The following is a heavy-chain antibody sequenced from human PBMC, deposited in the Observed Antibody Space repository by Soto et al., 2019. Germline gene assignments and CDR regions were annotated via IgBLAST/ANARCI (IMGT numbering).Heavy chain of an antibody. J-gene: IGHJ5*02. V-gene: IGHV3-7*01. CDR1: GFSFSSYW. CDR2: IKQDGSEK. Sequence: EVQLVESGGGLVQPGGSLRLSCATSGFSFSSYWMSWVRQAPGKGLEWVANIKQDGSEKYYVDSVKGRFTISRDNAKNSMYLEMTSRRVEDTAVYYCARIRGVIVVVPQRTWLDPWGQGALVTVSS. D-gene: IGHD3-22*01. CDR3: ARIRGVIVVVPQRTWLDP.